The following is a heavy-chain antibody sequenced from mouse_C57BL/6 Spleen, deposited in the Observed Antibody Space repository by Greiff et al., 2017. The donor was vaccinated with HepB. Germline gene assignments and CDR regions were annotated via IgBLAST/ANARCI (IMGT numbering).Heavy chain of an antibody. D-gene: IGHD2-2*01. CDR1: GFTFSSYA. CDR2: ISDGGSYT. Sequence: EVNVVESGGGLVKPGGSLKLSCAASGFTFSSYAMSWVRQTPEKRLEWVATISDGGSYTYYPDNVKGRFTISRDNAKNNLYLQMSHLKSEDTAMYYCARDRDGYGPDYWGQGTTLTVSS. CDR3: ARDRDGYGPDY. J-gene: IGHJ2*01. V-gene: IGHV5-4*01.